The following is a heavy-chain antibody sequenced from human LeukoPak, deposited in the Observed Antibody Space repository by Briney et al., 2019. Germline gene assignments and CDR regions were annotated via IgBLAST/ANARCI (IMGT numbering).Heavy chain of an antibody. V-gene: IGHV4-30-2*01. D-gene: IGHD1-26*01. CDR1: GGSISSGGYS. CDR2: IYHSGST. J-gene: IGHJ3*02. CDR3: AKVPQGSYQDAFDI. Sequence: SQTLSLTCAVSGGSISSGGYSWSWLRQPPGKGLEWIVYIYHSGSTYYNPSLKSRITISIYKYKNQLSLKLGCVTAADTAVDYCAKVPQGSYQDAFDIWGQGTMVTVSS.